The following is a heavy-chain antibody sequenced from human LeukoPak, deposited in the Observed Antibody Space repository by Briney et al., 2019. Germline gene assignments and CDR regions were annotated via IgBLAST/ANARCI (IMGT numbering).Heavy chain of an antibody. CDR2: IYYSGST. V-gene: IGHV4-59*01. D-gene: IGHD3-3*01. Sequence: SETLSLTCTVSGGSISSYYWSWIRQPPGKGLEWIGYIYYSGSTNYNPSLKSRVTISVDTSKNQFSLKLSSVTAADTAVYYCARGHYDFWSGSSIYYYYGMDVWGQGTTVTVSS. CDR1: GGSISSYY. CDR3: ARGHYDFWSGSSIYYYYGMDV. J-gene: IGHJ6*02.